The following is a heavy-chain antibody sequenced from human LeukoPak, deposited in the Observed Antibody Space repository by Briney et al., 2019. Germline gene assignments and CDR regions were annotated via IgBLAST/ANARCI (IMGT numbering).Heavy chain of an antibody. J-gene: IGHJ6*02. CDR3: ARVSGFCAGGTCYGLPSHGLDV. D-gene: IGHD2-15*01. CDR2: INPSGGST. Sequence: ASVKVSCRASGYTFTSYFIHWVRLAPGQGLVWVGIINPSGGSTKYAQKFQGRVTMTSDTSRSTAYMELSSLRSEDTAVYYCARVSGFCAGGTCYGLPSHGLDVWGQGTTVTVSS. CDR1: GYTFTSYF. V-gene: IGHV1-46*01.